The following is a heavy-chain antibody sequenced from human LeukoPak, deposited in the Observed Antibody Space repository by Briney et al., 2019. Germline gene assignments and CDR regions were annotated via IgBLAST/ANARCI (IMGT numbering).Heavy chain of an antibody. J-gene: IGHJ3*02. CDR3: ARVPNTHCGGDCRPMDAFDI. D-gene: IGHD2-21*02. CDR2: IYYSGST. Sequence: KPSETLSLTCTVSGGSISSHYWSWIRQPPGKGLEWIGYIYYSGSTNYNPSLKSRVTISVDTSKNQFSLKLSSVTAADTAVYYCARVPNTHCGGDCRPMDAFDIWGQGTMVTVSS. V-gene: IGHV4-59*11. CDR1: GGSISSHY.